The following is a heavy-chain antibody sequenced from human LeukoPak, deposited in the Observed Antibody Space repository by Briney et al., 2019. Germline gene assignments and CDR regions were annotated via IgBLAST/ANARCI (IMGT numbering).Heavy chain of an antibody. CDR3: ARRNGDYELDY. CDR2: IYPGDSGA. D-gene: IGHD4-17*01. J-gene: IGHJ4*02. Sequence: GESLKISCKGSGYGFTSYWIGWVRQMPGKGLEWMGIIYPGDSGARYSPSFQGQVTISADKSINTAYLQWSSLKASDTAMYYCARRNGDYELDYWGQGTLVTVSS. V-gene: IGHV5-51*01. CDR1: GYGFTSYW.